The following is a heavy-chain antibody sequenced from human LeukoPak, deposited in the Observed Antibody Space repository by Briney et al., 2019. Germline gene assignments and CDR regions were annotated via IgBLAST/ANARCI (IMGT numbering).Heavy chain of an antibody. CDR1: GFTFNTYE. D-gene: IGHD1-7*01. CDR2: IPSSGSTI. J-gene: IGHJ4*02. CDR3: ARGGWNYVFNY. Sequence: GRSLRLSCAASGFTFNTYEMNWVRQAPGKGLEWLAYIPSSGSTIYYADYVKGRFTISRDNAKNSLYLQMNSLRAEDTAVYYCARGGWNYVFNYWGQGTLVTVSS. V-gene: IGHV3-48*03.